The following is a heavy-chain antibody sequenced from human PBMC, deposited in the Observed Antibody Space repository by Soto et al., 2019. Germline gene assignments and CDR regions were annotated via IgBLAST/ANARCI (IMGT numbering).Heavy chain of an antibody. CDR1: GLTFSNVW. J-gene: IGHJ6*02. CDR2: ISGSGGST. Sequence: PGGSLRLSCAASGLTFSNVWMNWVRQAPGKGLEWVSAISGSGGSTYYADSVKGRFTISRDNSKNTLYLQMNSLRAEDTAVYYCAKSLYCSGLPSKYYYYGMDVWGQGTTVTVSS. V-gene: IGHV3-23*01. CDR3: AKSLYCSGLPSKYYYYGMDV. D-gene: IGHD2-15*01.